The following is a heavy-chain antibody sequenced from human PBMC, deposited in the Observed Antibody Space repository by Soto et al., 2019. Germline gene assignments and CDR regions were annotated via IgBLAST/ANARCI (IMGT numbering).Heavy chain of an antibody. J-gene: IGHJ4*02. D-gene: IGHD3-10*01. CDR1: GFIFSSYG. CDR2: LSGGGGST. CDR3: ASAFYGSGSYWGVDY. V-gene: IGHV3-23*01. Sequence: EVQLLESGGGLVQPGGSLRLSCAASGFIFSSYGLNWVRQVPGKGLEWVSSLSGGGGSTNYADSVKGRFTISRDNSKNTLYLQLNSLRAEDTALYYCASAFYGSGSYWGVDYWGQGTLVTVSS.